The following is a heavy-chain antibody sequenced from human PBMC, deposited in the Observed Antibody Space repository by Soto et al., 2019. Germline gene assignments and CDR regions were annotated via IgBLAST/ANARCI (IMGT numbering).Heavy chain of an antibody. J-gene: IGHJ6*02. CDR3: ARERTDATGVFGMDV. D-gene: IGHD2-15*01. CDR1: GGSISSGDYY. V-gene: IGHV4-31*01. CDR2: IYDRRST. Sequence: QVQLQESGPGLVKPSQTLSLTCTVSGGSISSGDYYWTWIRQHPGKGLEWIGYIYDRRSTYYNPSLNSPLTISVGTSKNQFSLKLSSVSAADTAVYYCARERTDATGVFGMDVWGQGTTVTVSS.